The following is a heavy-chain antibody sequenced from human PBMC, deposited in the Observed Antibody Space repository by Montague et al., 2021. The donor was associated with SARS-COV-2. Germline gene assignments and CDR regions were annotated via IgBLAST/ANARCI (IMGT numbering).Heavy chain of an antibody. D-gene: IGHD2-8*01. Sequence: SLRLSFAASGFPFNTYTMTWVRQAPGKGLEWVSSIFGSGAGTYYADSVQGRLTISRDNSKSTLYLQLHGLRAEDTAVYYCAKNGGSGSLVYWYFDLWGRGTPVAVSS. CDR2: IFGSGAGT. J-gene: IGHJ2*01. CDR3: AKNGGSGSLVYWYFDL. CDR1: GFPFNTYT. V-gene: IGHV3-23*01.